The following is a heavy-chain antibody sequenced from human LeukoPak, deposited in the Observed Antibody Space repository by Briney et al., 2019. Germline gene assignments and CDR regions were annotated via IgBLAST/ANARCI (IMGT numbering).Heavy chain of an antibody. CDR1: GFTFDDYA. CDR2: ISWKSGSI. J-gene: IGHJ4*02. V-gene: IGHV3-9*01. Sequence: GGSLRLSCAASGFTFDDYAMHWVRQGLGKGLEWVSGISWKSGSIGYADSVKGRFTISRDNAKNSLYLQMNSLRVEDAAFYYCAKAQCGGDCSNPYYFDYWGQGTLVTVSS. CDR3: AKAQCGGDCSNPYYFDY. D-gene: IGHD2-21*02.